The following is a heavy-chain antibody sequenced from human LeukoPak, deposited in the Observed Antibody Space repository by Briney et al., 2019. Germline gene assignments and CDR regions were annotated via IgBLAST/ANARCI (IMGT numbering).Heavy chain of an antibody. J-gene: IGHJ4*02. CDR2: ISWDDDK. CDR1: GFSLSTSGVG. CDR3: AHRRVATGVFDY. V-gene: IGHV2-5*02. D-gene: IGHD5-12*01. Sequence: SGPTLVKPTQTLTLTCTFSGFSLSTSGVGVGWIRQPPGKALEWLALISWDDDKRYSPSLKRRLTITKDTSKNQVVLTMTNMDPVDTATYYCAHRRVATGVFDYWGQGTLVTVSS.